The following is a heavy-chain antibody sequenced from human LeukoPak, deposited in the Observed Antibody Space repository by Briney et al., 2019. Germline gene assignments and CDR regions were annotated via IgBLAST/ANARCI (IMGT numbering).Heavy chain of an antibody. CDR1: GFTVSSNY. Sequence: GGSLRLSCAASGFTVSSNYMSWVRQAPGKGLEWVSVIYSGGSTYYADSVKGRFTISRDNSKNTLYLQMNSLRAEDTAVYYCARDPAYRPASSWFDPWGQGTLVTVSS. CDR2: IYSGGST. D-gene: IGHD4-11*01. CDR3: ARDPAYRPASSWFDP. V-gene: IGHV3-66*01. J-gene: IGHJ5*02.